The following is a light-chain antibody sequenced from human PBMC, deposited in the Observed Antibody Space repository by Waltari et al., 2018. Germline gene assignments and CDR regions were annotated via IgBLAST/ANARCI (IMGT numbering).Light chain of an antibody. V-gene: IGLV1-40*01. CDR1: GATLGAGYE. CDR3: QSYDTSLSVV. CDR2: GSS. Sequence: QSVLTQPPSVSGAPGQRVPISCTGGGATLGAGYEVRWYQQLPRAAPKLLIYGSSTRPLGVPDRFFGSTSGTSASLAITGLQAEDEADYYCQSYDTSLSVVFGGGTKLTVL. J-gene: IGLJ3*02.